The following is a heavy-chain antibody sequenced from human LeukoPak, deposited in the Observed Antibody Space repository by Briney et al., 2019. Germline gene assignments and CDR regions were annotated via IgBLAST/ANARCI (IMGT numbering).Heavy chain of an antibody. V-gene: IGHV4-38-2*01. CDR3: ARTANWFDP. CDR2: IYNSGST. CDR1: GYSISSGYY. Sequence: SETLSLTCAVSGYSISSGYYWGWIRQPPGKGLEWIGSIYNSGSTYYNPSLKSRVTISVDTSKNQFSLKLSSVTAADTAVYYCARTANWFDPWGQGTLVTVSS. J-gene: IGHJ5*02.